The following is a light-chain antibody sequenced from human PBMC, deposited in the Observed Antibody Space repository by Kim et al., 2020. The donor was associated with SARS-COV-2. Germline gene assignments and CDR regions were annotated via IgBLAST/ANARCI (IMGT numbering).Light chain of an antibody. J-gene: IGKJ1*01. Sequence: DIQMTQSPSSLSASVGDRVTITCRASQSISGYLNWYQQKPGKAPKLLIYAASSLKSGVPSRFSGSASGTDFTFTINSLQPEDFATYYCQQRYSTPRTFGQGTKVDIK. CDR1: QSISGY. CDR3: QQRYSTPRT. CDR2: AAS. V-gene: IGKV1-39*01.